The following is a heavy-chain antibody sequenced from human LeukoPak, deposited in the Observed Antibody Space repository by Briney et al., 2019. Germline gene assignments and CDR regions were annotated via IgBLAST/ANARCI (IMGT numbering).Heavy chain of an antibody. CDR1: GYIFTNYW. CDR2: IYSGNSDT. D-gene: IGHD1-26*01. Sequence: GASLKISCKGSGYIFTNYWIGGVRELAGKGLEWRGIIYSGNSDTRYSPSFQGQVTISADKSISTAYLQWSSLKASDTAMYYCARQGLLVGPWAYWGQGTLVTVSS. V-gene: IGHV5-51*01. CDR3: ARQGLLVGPWAY. J-gene: IGHJ4*02.